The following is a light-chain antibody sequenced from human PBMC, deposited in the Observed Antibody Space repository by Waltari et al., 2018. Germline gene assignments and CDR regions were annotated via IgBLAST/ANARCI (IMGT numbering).Light chain of an antibody. CDR2: YDR. CDR3: HVWHPHVDPGV. Sequence: SYVVTQSPSASVAPAETATITGGGDNIGTYSAHWYQQKAGQAPVLVICYDRDRPSGIPDRFSGSNSGNTATLTISRVEAGDEARYYCHVWHPHVDPGVFGTGTEVTVL. J-gene: IGLJ1*01. V-gene: IGLV3-21*04. CDR1: NIGTYS.